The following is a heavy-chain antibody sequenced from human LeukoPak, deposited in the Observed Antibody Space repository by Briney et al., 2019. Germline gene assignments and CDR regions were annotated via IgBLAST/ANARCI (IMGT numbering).Heavy chain of an antibody. CDR2: IKQDGSEK. J-gene: IGHJ4*02. V-gene: IGHV3-7*01. Sequence: GGSLRLSCAASGFTFSTSWMDWVRQAPGKGLEWVANIKQDGSEKYYVDSVKGRFTISRDSSKNSLYLQMNSLRAEDTATYYCARSLDYWGQGIQVTVSS. CDR3: ARSLDY. CDR1: GFTFSTSW.